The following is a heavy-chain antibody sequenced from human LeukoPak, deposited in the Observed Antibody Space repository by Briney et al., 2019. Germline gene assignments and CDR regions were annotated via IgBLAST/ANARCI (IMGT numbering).Heavy chain of an antibody. J-gene: IGHJ4*02. CDR1: GFIFSRYG. V-gene: IGHV3-66*01. D-gene: IGHD1-26*01. Sequence: GGSLRLSCAASGFIFSRYGMHWVRQAPGKGLDWVSVIHSGGDSDYADSVKGRFIISRDNSKNTVYLQVNSLRGEDTAVYYCASGRLSGKGFDYWGQGSLVTVSS. CDR3: ASGRLSGKGFDY. CDR2: IHSGGDS.